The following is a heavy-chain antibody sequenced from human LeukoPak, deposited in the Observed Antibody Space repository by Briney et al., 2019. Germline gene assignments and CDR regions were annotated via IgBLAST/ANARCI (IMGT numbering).Heavy chain of an antibody. Sequence: SETLSLTCTVSGGSISSSSYYWGWIRQPPGKGLEWIGRIYYSGSTYYNPSLKSRVTISVDTSKNQFSLKLSSVTAADTAVYYCARHSFGYCSSTSCYMPDYWGQGTLVTVSS. CDR3: ARHSFGYCSSTSCYMPDY. CDR1: GGSISSSSYY. D-gene: IGHD2-2*03. CDR2: IYYSGST. J-gene: IGHJ4*02. V-gene: IGHV4-39*01.